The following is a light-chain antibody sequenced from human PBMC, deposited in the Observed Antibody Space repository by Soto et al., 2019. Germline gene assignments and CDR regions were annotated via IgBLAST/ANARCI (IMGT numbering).Light chain of an antibody. CDR3: TSYAGGNNV. CDR1: SSDVGGYNY. V-gene: IGLV2-8*01. J-gene: IGLJ1*01. CDR2: EVN. Sequence: QSVLTQPPSASGSPGQSVTISCTGNSSDVGGYNYVSWYQQHPGKVPRLIIYEVNKRPSGVPDRFSGSKSGNTASLIVAGLQAEDEADYYCTSYAGGNNVFGTGTKLTVL.